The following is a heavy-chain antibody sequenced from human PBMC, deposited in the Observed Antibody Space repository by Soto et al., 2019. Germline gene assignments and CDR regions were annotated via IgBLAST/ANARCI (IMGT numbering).Heavy chain of an antibody. V-gene: IGHV4-31*03. J-gene: IGHJ6*02. Sequence: QVQLQESGPGLVKPSQTLSLTCTVSGASINGGGYYWSWIRQHPGKGLEWIGSIYYSGNTYYSPSLKRRFPISVDPSTNNFSLRLTSVTAADTAVYYCARDPSYGDYSYYGMDVWGQGTTVTVSS. CDR3: ARDPSYGDYSYYGMDV. D-gene: IGHD4-17*01. CDR2: IYYSGNT. CDR1: GASINGGGYY.